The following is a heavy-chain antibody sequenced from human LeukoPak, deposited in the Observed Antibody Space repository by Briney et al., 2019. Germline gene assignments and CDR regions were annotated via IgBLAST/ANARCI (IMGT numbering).Heavy chain of an antibody. CDR3: ARGRGYYMDV. Sequence: GRSLRLSCAAAGFTFSKFAMHWVRQAPGKGLEWVAVVSYDGSYKYYADSVKGRFTISRDNSKNTLYLQMNSLRAGDTAVYYCARGRGYYMDVWGKGTTVTISS. V-gene: IGHV3-30*04. CDR2: VSYDGSYK. D-gene: IGHD3-10*01. J-gene: IGHJ6*03. CDR1: GFTFSKFA.